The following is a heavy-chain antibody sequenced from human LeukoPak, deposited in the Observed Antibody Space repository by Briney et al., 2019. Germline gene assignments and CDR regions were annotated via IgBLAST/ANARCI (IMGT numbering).Heavy chain of an antibody. V-gene: IGHV1-8*02. CDR3: ARGARLYDYVWGSYRTYCFDY. D-gene: IGHD3-16*02. CDR2: MNPNSGNT. J-gene: IGHJ4*02. Sequence: ASVKVSCKASGYTFTSYGISWVRQAPGQGLEWMGWMNPNSGNTGYAQKFQGRVTMTRNTSISTAYMELSSLRSEDTAVYYCARGARLYDYVWGSYRTYCFDYWGQGTLVTVSS. CDR1: GYTFTSYG.